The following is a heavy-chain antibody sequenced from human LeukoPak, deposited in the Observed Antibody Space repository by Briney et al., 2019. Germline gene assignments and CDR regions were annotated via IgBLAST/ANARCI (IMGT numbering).Heavy chain of an antibody. CDR1: GFTFSSYG. V-gene: IGHV3-30*02. CDR3: AKDQDYGDYYFDY. Sequence: AGGSLRLSCAASGFTFSSYGMHWVRQAPGKGLEWVAFIRYHGSHKYYADSVKVRFTISRDNSKNTLYLQMNSLRAEDTAVYYCAKDQDYGDYYFDYWGQGTLVTVSS. CDR2: IRYHGSHK. D-gene: IGHD4-17*01. J-gene: IGHJ4*02.